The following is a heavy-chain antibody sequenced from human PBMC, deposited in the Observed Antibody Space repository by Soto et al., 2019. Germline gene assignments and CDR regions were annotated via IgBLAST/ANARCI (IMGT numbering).Heavy chain of an antibody. CDR2: IIPIFGTA. CDR1: GGTFSIYA. J-gene: IGHJ4*02. V-gene: IGHV1-69*13. CDR3: ASTYYDSSGYWYYFDY. Sequence: ASVKVSCKASGGTFSIYASSWVRQAPGQGLEWMGGIIPIFGTANYAQKFQGRVTITADESTSTAYMELSSLRSEDTAVYYCASTYYDSSGYWYYFDYWGQGTLVTVSS. D-gene: IGHD3-22*01.